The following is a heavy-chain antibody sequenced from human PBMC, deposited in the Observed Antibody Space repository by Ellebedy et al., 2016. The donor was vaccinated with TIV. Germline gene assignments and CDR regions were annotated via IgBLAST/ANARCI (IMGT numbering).Heavy chain of an antibody. CDR3: YVGLRGIDAFDI. CDR1: GGSISSTSYY. V-gene: IGHV4-39*07. Sequence: PETLSLTCTVSGGSISSTSYYWGWTRQAPGKGLEWIGSIYYSGSTYYNPSLKSRATISVDTSKKHLSLKLSSVTAADTAVYFCYVGLRGIDAFDIWGQGTMVTVSS. CDR2: IYYSGST. D-gene: IGHD4-17*01. J-gene: IGHJ3*02.